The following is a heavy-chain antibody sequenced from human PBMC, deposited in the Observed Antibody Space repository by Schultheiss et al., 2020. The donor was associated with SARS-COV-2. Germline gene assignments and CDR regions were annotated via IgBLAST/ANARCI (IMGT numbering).Heavy chain of an antibody. J-gene: IGHJ4*02. D-gene: IGHD3-22*01. V-gene: IGHV3-48*01. CDR2: ISSSSSTI. CDR1: GFTFSSYG. CDR3: ATDSPNYYDSSGYR. Sequence: GGSLRLSCAASGFTFSSYGMNWVRQAPGKGLEWVSYISSSSSTIYYADSVKGRFTISRDNSKNTLYLQMNSLRAEDTAVYYCATDSPNYYDSSGYRRGQGTLVTVSS.